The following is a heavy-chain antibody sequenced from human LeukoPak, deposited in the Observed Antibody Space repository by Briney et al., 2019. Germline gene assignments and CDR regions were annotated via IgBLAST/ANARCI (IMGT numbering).Heavy chain of an antibody. CDR1: GGSVSSSSYY. J-gene: IGHJ4*02. Sequence: SETLALTCTVSGGSVSSSSYYWGWIRQPPGKGLEWIGSMYYTGSTYYNPSLKSRVTISVDTSKNQFSLKLSSVTAADTAVYYCARHVGYYDTTGNFRDYWGQGTLVTVSS. CDR3: ARHVGYYDTTGNFRDY. CDR2: MYYTGST. D-gene: IGHD3-22*01. V-gene: IGHV4-39*01.